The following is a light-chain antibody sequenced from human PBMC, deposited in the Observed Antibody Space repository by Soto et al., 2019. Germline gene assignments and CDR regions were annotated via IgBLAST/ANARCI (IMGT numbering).Light chain of an antibody. CDR3: ISYTGSSTSYV. CDR2: GVS. V-gene: IGLV2-14*01. CDR1: RSDIGGYNY. J-gene: IGLJ1*01. Sequence: QSALTQPASVSGSPGQSITISCSGTRSDIGGYNYVAWYQQFPGKTPKILIYGVSNRPSGVSSRFSGSKSGNTASLTISGLQPEDEADYYCISYTGSSTSYVFGSGTKLTVL.